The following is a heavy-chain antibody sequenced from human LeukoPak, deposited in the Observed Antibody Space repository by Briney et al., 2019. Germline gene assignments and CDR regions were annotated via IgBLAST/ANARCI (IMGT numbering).Heavy chain of an antibody. CDR3: ARGRRGFWFGEFIDAFDI. D-gene: IGHD3-10*01. V-gene: IGHV3-48*03. CDR1: GFTFSSYE. CDR2: ISSSGSTI. J-gene: IGHJ3*02. Sequence: GGSLRLSCAASGFTFSSYEMNWVRQAPGKGLEWVSYISSSGSTIYYADSVKGRFTISRDNAKNSLYLQMNSLRAEDTAVYYRARGRRGFWFGEFIDAFDIWGQGTMVTVSS.